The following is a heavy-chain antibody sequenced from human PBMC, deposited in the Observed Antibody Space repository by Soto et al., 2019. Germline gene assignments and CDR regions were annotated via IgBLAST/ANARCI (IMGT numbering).Heavy chain of an antibody. Sequence: EVQLLESGGGLVQPGGSLRLSCAASGFTFSHYAMRWVRQAPGKGLQWVSTIFGSGAPTHYADSVKGRFGISRDNSNNMLFLEMNSLKDEDTAVYYCTRAASSWGFAFDLWGQGTRVAVSS. CDR1: GFTFSHYA. J-gene: IGHJ3*01. CDR3: TRAASSWGFAFDL. V-gene: IGHV3-23*01. CDR2: IFGSGAPT. D-gene: IGHD3-16*01.